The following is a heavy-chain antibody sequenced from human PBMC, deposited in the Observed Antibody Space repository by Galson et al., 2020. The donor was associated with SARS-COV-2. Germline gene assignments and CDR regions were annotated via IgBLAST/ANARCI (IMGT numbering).Heavy chain of an antibody. V-gene: IGHV3-30*04. CDR2: ISYDGVNK. Sequence: GGSLRLNCAASGFTFSQFGIHWVRQAPGKGLEWVSIISYDGVNKYYGDSVKGRFTIYRDNSKNTLYLQMNSLRLEDTAIYYCARAYCIKNICYNRALDNWGQGTLVTVSS. CDR1: GFTFSQFG. J-gene: IGHJ4*02. CDR3: ARAYCIKNICYNRALDN. D-gene: IGHD2-8*01.